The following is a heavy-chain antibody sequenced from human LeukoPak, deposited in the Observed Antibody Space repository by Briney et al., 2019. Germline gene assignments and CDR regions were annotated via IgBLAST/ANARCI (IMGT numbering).Heavy chain of an antibody. Sequence: SETLSLTCTVSGGSISSGGYYWSWIRQHPGKGLEWIGYIYYSGSTYYNPSFKSRVTISVDTSKNQFSLKLSSVTAADTAVYYCASVNRLFSHCSSTSCYEFDPWGQGTLVTVSS. CDR2: IYYSGST. CDR3: ASVNRLFSHCSSTSCYEFDP. D-gene: IGHD2-2*01. V-gene: IGHV4-31*03. CDR1: GGSISSGGYY. J-gene: IGHJ5*02.